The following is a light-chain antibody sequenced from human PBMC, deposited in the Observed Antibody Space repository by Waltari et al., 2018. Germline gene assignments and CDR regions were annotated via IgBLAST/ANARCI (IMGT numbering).Light chain of an antibody. Sequence: QSALTQPASVSGSPGQSITISCTGTSSDVGRYNLFPWYQQYPGKAPKLIIYEVTKRPSGVSDRFSGSKSGNTASLTISGLQAEDEADYYCSSCAGSITFVFGGGTELTVL. J-gene: IGLJ2*01. CDR2: EVT. CDR3: SSCAGSITFV. V-gene: IGLV2-23*02. CDR1: SSDVGRYNL.